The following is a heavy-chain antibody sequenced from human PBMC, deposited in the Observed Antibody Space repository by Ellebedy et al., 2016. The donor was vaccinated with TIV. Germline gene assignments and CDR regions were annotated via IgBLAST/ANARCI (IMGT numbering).Heavy chain of an antibody. Sequence: MPGGSLRLSCTVSGGSITSGSYYWAWIRQPPGKGLEWVGNVYFIGSTHYNPSLKSRVTISVDTSKNQFSLKLTSVTAADSAVYYCVKHPTLGTLDYWGQGAQVTVSS. J-gene: IGHJ4*02. V-gene: IGHV4-39*01. D-gene: IGHD3-16*01. CDR1: GGSITSGSYY. CDR3: VKHPTLGTLDY. CDR2: VYFIGST.